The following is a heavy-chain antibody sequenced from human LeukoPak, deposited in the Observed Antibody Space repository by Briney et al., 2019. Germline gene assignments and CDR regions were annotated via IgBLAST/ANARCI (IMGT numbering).Heavy chain of an antibody. V-gene: IGHV3-30-3*01. J-gene: IGHJ4*02. CDR1: GFTFSSYA. CDR2: ISYDGSNK. CDR3: AKDLFGNAPSDFDY. Sequence: GGSLRLSCAASGFTFSSYAMHWVRQAPGKGLEWVAVISYDGSNKYYADSVKGRFTISRDNSKNTLYLQMNSLRAEDTAVYYCAKDLFGNAPSDFDYWGQGTLVTVSS. D-gene: IGHD3-3*01.